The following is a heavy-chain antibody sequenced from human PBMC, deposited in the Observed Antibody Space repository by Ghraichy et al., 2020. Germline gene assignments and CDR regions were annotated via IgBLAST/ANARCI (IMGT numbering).Heavy chain of an antibody. CDR3: ARDATSSAWGFDY. CDR1: GFTFSSYA. V-gene: IGHV3-48*02. CDR2: VSGSSSSV. J-gene: IGHJ4*02. D-gene: IGHD6-19*01. Sequence: GGSLRLSCAASGFTFSSYAMNWVRQAPGKGLDWVSYVSGSSSSVYYADSVKGRFTISRDNAKNSLYLQMDSLRDEDTAVYYCARDATSSAWGFDYWGQGALVTVSS.